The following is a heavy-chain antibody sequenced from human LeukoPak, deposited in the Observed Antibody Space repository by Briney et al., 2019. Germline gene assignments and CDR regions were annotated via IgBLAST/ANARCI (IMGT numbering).Heavy chain of an antibody. CDR2: ISHSGST. CDR1: GDSISSYY. D-gene: IGHD3-22*01. CDR3: ARVGGYYDISGFLDY. J-gene: IGHJ4*02. Sequence: SETLSLTCTVSGDSISSYYWSWIRQPPGKGLQWIGYISHSGSTKYNPSLKSRVTMSVDKSKNHFSLRLSSVTAADTAVYYCARVGGYYDISGFLDYWGQGTPVTVSS. V-gene: IGHV4-59*12.